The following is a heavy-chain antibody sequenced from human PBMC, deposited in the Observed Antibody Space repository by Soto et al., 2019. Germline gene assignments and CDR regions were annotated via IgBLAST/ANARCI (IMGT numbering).Heavy chain of an antibody. CDR2: ISSTGTSM. CDR3: ARETHFIDY. J-gene: IGHJ4*02. V-gene: IGHV3-48*03. Sequence: EVQLLESGGDSVQPGGSLRLSCAASGFTFSSYEMNWVRQAPGKGLEWVSYISSTGTSMDYADSVKGRFTISRDNAKNSLFLQLNSLRDEDTAVYYCARETHFIDYWGQGTLVSVSA. CDR1: GFTFSSYE.